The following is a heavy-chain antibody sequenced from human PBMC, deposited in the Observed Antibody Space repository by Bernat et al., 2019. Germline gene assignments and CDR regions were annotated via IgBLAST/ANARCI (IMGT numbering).Heavy chain of an antibody. V-gene: IGHV3-7*03. CDR2: INQDGSEK. Sequence: EVQLVESGGGLVQPGGSLRLSCAATGFTFSSYWMTWVRQAPGKGLEWVANINQDGSEKNYVDFVMGRFTISRDNAENSLNLQMNSLRAEDTAVYYCASWNGRDYWGQGTLVTVSS. CDR3: ASWNGRDY. J-gene: IGHJ4*02. CDR1: GFTFSSYW. D-gene: IGHD3-3*01.